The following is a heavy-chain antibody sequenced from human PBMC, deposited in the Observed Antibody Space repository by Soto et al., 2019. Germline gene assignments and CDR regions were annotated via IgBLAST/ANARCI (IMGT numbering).Heavy chain of an antibody. CDR2: INPSGGST. V-gene: IGHV1-46*03. CDR3: ARVPRTIFGVDDAFDI. Sequence: ASVKVSCKASGYTFPSYYMHWLRQAPGQGLEWMGIINPSGGSTSYAQKFQGRVTMTRDTSTSTVYMELSSLRSEDTAVYYCARVPRTIFGVDDAFDIWGQGTMVNVSS. CDR1: GYTFPSYY. J-gene: IGHJ3*02. D-gene: IGHD3-3*01.